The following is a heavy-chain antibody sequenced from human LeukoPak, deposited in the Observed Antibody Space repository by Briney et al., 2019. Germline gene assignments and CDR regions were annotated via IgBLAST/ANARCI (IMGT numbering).Heavy chain of an antibody. D-gene: IGHD3-10*01. J-gene: IGHJ4*02. Sequence: PGGSLRLSCAASGFTFSSYWMNWVRQAPGKGLEWVSYISSSGSTIYYADSVKGRFTISRDNAKNSLYLQMNSLRAEDTAVYYCASGILLWFGEYDYWGQGTLVTVSS. CDR3: ASGILLWFGEYDY. CDR2: ISSSGSTI. CDR1: GFTFSSYW. V-gene: IGHV3-48*04.